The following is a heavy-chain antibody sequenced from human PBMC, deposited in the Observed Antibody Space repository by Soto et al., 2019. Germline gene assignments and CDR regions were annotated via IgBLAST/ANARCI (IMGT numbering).Heavy chain of an antibody. J-gene: IGHJ4*02. CDR1: GYTFTSYY. D-gene: IGHD5-12*01. CDR3: ATGDSGYVAGPGDYFDD. Sequence: QVQLVQSGAEVKKPGASVKVSCKASGYTFTSYYMHWVRQAPGQGLEWMGIINPSGGSTSYAQKFQGRVTMTRDTSTSTVYMELSSLRSEDTAVYYCATGDSGYVAGPGDYFDDWGQGTLVTVSS. V-gene: IGHV1-46*03. CDR2: INPSGGST.